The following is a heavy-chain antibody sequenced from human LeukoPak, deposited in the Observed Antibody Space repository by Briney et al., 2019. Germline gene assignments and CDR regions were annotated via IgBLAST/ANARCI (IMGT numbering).Heavy chain of an antibody. D-gene: IGHD4-17*01. Sequence: GESLKISCKGSGYSFTSYWIGWVRQMPGKGLEWMGIIYPGDSDTRYSPSFQGQVTISADKSISTAYLQWSSLKASDTAMYYCARHIAGGHDYGDYRESSYWYFDLWGRGTLVTVSS. CDR3: ARHIAGGHDYGDYRESSYWYFDL. J-gene: IGHJ2*01. CDR2: IYPGDSDT. V-gene: IGHV5-51*01. CDR1: GYSFTSYW.